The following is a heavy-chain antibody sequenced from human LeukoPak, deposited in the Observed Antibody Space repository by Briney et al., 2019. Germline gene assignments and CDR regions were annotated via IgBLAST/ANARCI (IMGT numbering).Heavy chain of an antibody. D-gene: IGHD5-24*01. Sequence: SETLSLTRTVSGGSITEYYWSWIRQPPGKGLEWIGYIFYTGNTNYNPSLKSRVTISVDASKNQFSLQLSSVTAADTAAYYCARVFRRDGYFDYWGQGTLVTVSS. CDR1: GGSITEYY. CDR2: IFYTGNT. CDR3: ARVFRRDGYFDY. J-gene: IGHJ4*02. V-gene: IGHV4-59*01.